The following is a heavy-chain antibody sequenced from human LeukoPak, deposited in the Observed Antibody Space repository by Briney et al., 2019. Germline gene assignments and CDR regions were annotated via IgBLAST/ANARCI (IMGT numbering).Heavy chain of an antibody. CDR3: ARLREIPVFGVVTKSTSYFDY. J-gene: IGHJ4*02. CDR1: GFTFSSYW. D-gene: IGHD3-3*01. CDR2: IKQDRSEK. V-gene: IGHV3-7*01. Sequence: GGSLRLSCAASGFTFSSYWMSWVRQAPGKGLELVANIKQDRSEKYYVDSVKGRFTISGDNAKNSLYLQMNSLRAEDTAVYYCARLREIPVFGVVTKSTSYFDYWGQGTLVIVSS.